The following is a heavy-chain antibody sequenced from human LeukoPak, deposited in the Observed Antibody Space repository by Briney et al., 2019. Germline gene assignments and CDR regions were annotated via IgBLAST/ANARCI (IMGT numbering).Heavy chain of an antibody. CDR2: IYTSGRT. D-gene: IGHD3-22*01. CDR3: ARDGPWNSGSYFFDY. CDR1: GGSPSGYY. J-gene: IGHJ4*02. Sequence: PSETLSLTCTVSGGSPSGYYWSWIRQPAGKGREWIGHIYTSGRTNYSPSLKSRVTMSVDTSKNQFSLKLSSVTAADTAVYYCARDGPWNSGSYFFDYWGQGTLVTVSS. V-gene: IGHV4-4*07.